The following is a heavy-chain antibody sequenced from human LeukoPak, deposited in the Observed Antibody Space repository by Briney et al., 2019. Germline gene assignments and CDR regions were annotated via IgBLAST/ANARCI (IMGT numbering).Heavy chain of an antibody. CDR3: ARALLDSGSYSNNWFDP. CDR1: GYIFSGYY. V-gene: IGHV1-2*06. D-gene: IGHD3-10*01. Sequence: ASVKVSCKASGYIFSGYYMHWVRQAPGQGLEWMGRINPNSGATNYAQKFQGRVTVTRDTAINTAYMELTSLRFDDTAVYYCARALLDSGSYSNNWFDPWGQGTLVTVSS. CDR2: INPNSGAT. J-gene: IGHJ5*02.